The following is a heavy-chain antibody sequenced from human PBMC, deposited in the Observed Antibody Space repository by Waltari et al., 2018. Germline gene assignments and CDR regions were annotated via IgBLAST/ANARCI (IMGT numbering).Heavy chain of an antibody. Sequence: QVQLQQWGAGLLKPSETLSLTCAVYGGSFSGYYCSWIRQPPGKGLAWIGEINHSGSTNYNPSLKSRVTISVDTSKNQFSLKLSSVTAADTAVYYCARAGSSSWYEDFDYWGQGTLVTVSS. CDR3: ARAGSSSWYEDFDY. J-gene: IGHJ4*02. CDR2: INHSGST. CDR1: GGSFSGYY. D-gene: IGHD6-13*01. V-gene: IGHV4-34*01.